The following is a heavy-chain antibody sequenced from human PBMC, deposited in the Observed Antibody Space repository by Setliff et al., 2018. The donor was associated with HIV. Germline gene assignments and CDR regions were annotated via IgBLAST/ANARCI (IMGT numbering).Heavy chain of an antibody. CDR1: GGSISSSSYY. CDR2: IYYSGST. D-gene: IGHD2-21*02. Sequence: SETLSLTCTVSGGSISSSSYYWGWIRQPPGKGLEWIGSIYYSGSTYYNPSLKSRVTISVDTSKNQFSLKLSSVTAADTAVYYCARDYCGGDCYFPYYYHGMDVWGQGTTVTVSS. CDR3: ARDYCGGDCYFPYYYHGMDV. V-gene: IGHV4-39*07. J-gene: IGHJ6*02.